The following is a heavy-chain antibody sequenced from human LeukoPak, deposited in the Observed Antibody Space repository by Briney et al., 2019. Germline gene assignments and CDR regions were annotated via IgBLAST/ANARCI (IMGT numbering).Heavy chain of an antibody. CDR2: IKQDGSEK. CDR3: ARDPYSSGWSFDY. CDR1: GFTFSSYR. J-gene: IGHJ4*02. D-gene: IGHD6-19*01. V-gene: IGHV3-7*01. Sequence: GGSLRLSCATSGFTFSSYRMSWVRQAPGKGLEWVANIKQDGSEKYSVDSVKGRFTISRDNAKNSLYLQMNSLRAEDTAMYFCARDPYSSGWSFDYWGQGTLVTVSS.